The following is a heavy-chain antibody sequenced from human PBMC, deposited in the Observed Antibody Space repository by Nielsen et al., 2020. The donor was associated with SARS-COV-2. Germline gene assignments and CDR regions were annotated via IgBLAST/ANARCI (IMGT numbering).Heavy chain of an antibody. CDR3: ARCEVQLWPRRAGPRRNWFDP. CDR2: ISSSSSYI. D-gene: IGHD5-18*01. J-gene: IGHJ5*02. Sequence: VRQAPGKGLEWVSSISSSSSYIYYADSVKGRFTISRDNAKNSLYLQMNSLRAEDTAVYYCARCEVQLWPRRAGPRRNWFDPWGQGTLVTVSS. V-gene: IGHV3-21*01.